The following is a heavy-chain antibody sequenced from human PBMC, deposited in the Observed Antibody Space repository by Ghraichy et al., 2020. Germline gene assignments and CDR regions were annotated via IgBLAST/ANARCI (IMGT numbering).Heavy chain of an antibody. V-gene: IGHV4-38-2*02. Sequence: SETLSLTCTVSGYSISSGYYWGWIRQPPGKGLEWIGSIYHSGSTYYNPSLKSRVTISVDTSKNQFSLKLSSVTAADTAVYYCASSMVRGVGYDWGQGTLVTVSS. D-gene: IGHD3-10*01. J-gene: IGHJ4*02. CDR3: ASSMVRGVGYD. CDR2: IYHSGST. CDR1: GYSISSGYY.